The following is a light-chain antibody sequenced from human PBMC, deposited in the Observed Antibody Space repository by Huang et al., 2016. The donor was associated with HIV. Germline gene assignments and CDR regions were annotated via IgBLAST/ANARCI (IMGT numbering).Light chain of an antibody. CDR3: QQRSNWPPT. CDR1: QSVSTY. CDR2: DTY. J-gene: IGKJ5*01. Sequence: EIVLTQSPATLSLSPGERATLSCGASQSVSTYLAWYQQKPGQAPRLLIYDTYNRATGIPARFSGGGSGTDFTLTISSLEPEDFAVYYCQQRSNWPPTFGQGTRLEIK. V-gene: IGKV3-11*01.